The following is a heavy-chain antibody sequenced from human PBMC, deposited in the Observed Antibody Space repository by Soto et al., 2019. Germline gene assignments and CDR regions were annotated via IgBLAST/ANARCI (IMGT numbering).Heavy chain of an antibody. V-gene: IGHV1-18*01. CDR1: GYTFTSYG. CDR2: ISAYNGNT. Sequence: VKVSCKASGYTFTSYGISWVRQAPGQGLEWMGWISAYNGNTNYAQKLQGRVTMTTDTSTSTAYMELRSLRSDDTAVYYCARGTMVRGVMYYYYYGMDVWGQGTTVTAP. J-gene: IGHJ6*02. D-gene: IGHD3-10*01. CDR3: ARGTMVRGVMYYYYYGMDV.